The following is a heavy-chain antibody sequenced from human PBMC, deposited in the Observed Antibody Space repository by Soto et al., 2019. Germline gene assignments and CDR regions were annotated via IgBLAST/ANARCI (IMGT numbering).Heavy chain of an antibody. CDR3: AKDLFGNYADYFDP. D-gene: IGHD4-4*01. CDR1: AFTFSSYA. CDR2: ISGSGANT. J-gene: IGHJ4*02. V-gene: IGHV3-23*01. Sequence: PGGSLRLSCAASAFTFSSYAMSWLRQAPGKGLEWVSGISGSGANTYYADSVKGRFTISRDNSKNTLYPQMNSLRVEDTAVYYCAKDLFGNYADYFDPWGQGTLVTVSS.